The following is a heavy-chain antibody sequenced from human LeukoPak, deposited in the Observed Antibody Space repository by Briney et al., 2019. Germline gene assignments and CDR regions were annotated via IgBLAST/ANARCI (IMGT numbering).Heavy chain of an antibody. CDR3: TRDIPNAGSYSSDYFDPEAGFDY. V-gene: IGHV3-20*04. CDR1: GFTFDDYG. D-gene: IGHD3-22*01. Sequence: PGGSLRLSCAASGFTFDDYGMTWVRQAPGKGLGWVSGINWNGGTIDYADSVKGRFTVSRDNTKNSLHLEMNSLRVEDMAVYYCTRDIPNAGSYSSDYFDPEAGFDYWGLGTLVTVSS. CDR2: INWNGGTI. J-gene: IGHJ5*01.